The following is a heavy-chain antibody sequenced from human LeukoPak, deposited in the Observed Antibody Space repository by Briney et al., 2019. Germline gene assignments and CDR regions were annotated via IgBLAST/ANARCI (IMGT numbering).Heavy chain of an antibody. CDR3: ASHWGNWNDLHY. CDR2: INPSGGST. CDR1: GYTFTSYY. D-gene: IGHD1-1*01. J-gene: IGHJ4*02. V-gene: IGHV1-46*01. Sequence: GASVKVSCKASGYTFTSYYMHWVRQAPGQGLEWMGIINPSGGSTSYAQKFQGRVTMTRDTSTSTVYMELSSPRSEDTAVYYCASHWGNWNDLHYWGQGTLVTVSS.